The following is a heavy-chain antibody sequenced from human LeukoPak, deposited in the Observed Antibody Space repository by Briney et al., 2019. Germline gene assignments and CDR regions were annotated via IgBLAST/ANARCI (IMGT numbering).Heavy chain of an antibody. Sequence: SETLFLTCTVSGDSISSYYWSWIRQPPGKGLEWIGHIYTSGSTNYNPSLKSRVTISVDTSKNQFSLKLSSVTAADTAVYYCASIDIAVAGTGWFDPWGQGTLVTVSS. CDR3: ASIDIAVAGTGWFDP. D-gene: IGHD6-19*01. CDR2: IYTSGST. V-gene: IGHV4-4*08. CDR1: GDSISSYY. J-gene: IGHJ5*02.